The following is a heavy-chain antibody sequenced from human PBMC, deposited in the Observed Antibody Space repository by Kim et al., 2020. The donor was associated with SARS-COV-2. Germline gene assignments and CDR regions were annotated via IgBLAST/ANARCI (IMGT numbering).Heavy chain of an antibody. V-gene: IGHV3-74*01. Sequence: GGSLRLSCAAYGFTFRNYWMHWVRQAPGKGPEWVSGINSDGSITSYAESVKGRFTIFRDNVKKLLYLQMKSLRAEDTAVYYCVRAVAKDYWGQGTLVTVS. D-gene: IGHD6-19*01. CDR3: VRAVAKDY. J-gene: IGHJ4*02. CDR2: INSDGSIT. CDR1: GFTFRNYW.